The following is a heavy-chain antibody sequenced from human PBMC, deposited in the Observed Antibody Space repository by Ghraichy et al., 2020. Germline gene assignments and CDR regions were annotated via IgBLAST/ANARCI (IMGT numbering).Heavy chain of an antibody. CDR1: GDSVSSKSAA. D-gene: IGHD6-25*01. Sequence: SQTLSRTCAISGDSVSSKSAAWNWIRQSPSRGLEWLGRTYYRSKWNNEYAASVKSRITITPDTSKNHFSLQLNSVTPEDTAMYYCARSGGPLDYWGQGTPVTVSS. J-gene: IGHJ4*02. V-gene: IGHV6-1*01. CDR2: TYYRSKWNN. CDR3: ARSGGPLDY.